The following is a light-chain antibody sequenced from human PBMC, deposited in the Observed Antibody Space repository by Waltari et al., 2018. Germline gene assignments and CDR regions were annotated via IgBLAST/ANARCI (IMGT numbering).Light chain of an antibody. CDR3: QQYTAYALT. J-gene: IGKJ4*01. CDR1: QSIGSY. V-gene: IGKV1-5*03. Sequence: DIQMTQSPSTLSASVGDRVTITCRASQSIGSYLAWYQQKPGKAPNLLIYKASSLQSGVPSRLSGSGSGTEFTLTISSLQPDDFATYYCQQYTAYALTFGGGTKVEIQ. CDR2: KAS.